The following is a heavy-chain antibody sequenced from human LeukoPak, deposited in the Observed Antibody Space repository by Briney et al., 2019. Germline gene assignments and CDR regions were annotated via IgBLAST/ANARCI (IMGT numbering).Heavy chain of an antibody. CDR2: IYYSGNN. J-gene: IGHJ3*02. CDR1: GGSISSSNLY. V-gene: IGHV4-39*01. Sequence: PSETLSLTCTVSGGSISSSNLYWGWIRQPPGKGLEWIGDIYYSGNNYYNPSLQGRVTLSVDSPKNQFSLKLTSVTAADTAVYYCPSRPLRYFDWLLSKGDAFDIWGQGTMVTVSS. D-gene: IGHD3-9*01. CDR3: PSRPLRYFDWLLSKGDAFDI.